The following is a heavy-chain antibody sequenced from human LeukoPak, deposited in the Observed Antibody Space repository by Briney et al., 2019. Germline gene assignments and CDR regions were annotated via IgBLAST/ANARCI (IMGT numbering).Heavy chain of an antibody. CDR1: GGSISSSSYY. D-gene: IGHD3-22*01. CDR2: IYYSGST. J-gene: IGHJ4*02. V-gene: IGHV4-61*01. Sequence: SETLSLTCTVSGGSISSSSYYWGWIRQPPGKGLEWIGYIYYSGSTNYNPSLKSRVTISVDTYKNQFSLKLSSVTAADTAVYYCARDSSGYPMWGFDYWGQGTLVTVSS. CDR3: ARDSSGYPMWGFDY.